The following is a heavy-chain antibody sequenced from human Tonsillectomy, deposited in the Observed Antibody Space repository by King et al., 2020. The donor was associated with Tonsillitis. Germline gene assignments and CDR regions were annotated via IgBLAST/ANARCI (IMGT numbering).Heavy chain of an antibody. CDR3: ARAHDILTGYYYTPLDY. J-gene: IGHJ4*02. D-gene: IGHD3-9*01. Sequence: VQLVESGGGLVQPGGSLRLSCAASGFTFSSYSMNWVRQAPGKGLEWVSYLSSSSSTRYYADSVKGRFTISRDNAKNSLYLQVNSLRAEDTAVYYCARAHDILTGYYYTPLDYWGQGTLVTVSS. V-gene: IGHV3-48*01. CDR1: GFTFSSYS. CDR2: LSSSSSTR.